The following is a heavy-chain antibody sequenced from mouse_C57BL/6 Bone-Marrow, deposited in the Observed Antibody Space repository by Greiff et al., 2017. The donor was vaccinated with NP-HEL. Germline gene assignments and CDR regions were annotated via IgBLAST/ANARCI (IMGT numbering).Heavy chain of an antibody. D-gene: IGHD2-3*01. CDR2: INPNNGGT. V-gene: IGHV1-26*01. Sequence: VQLQQSGPELVKPGASVKISCKASGYTFTDYYMNWVKQSHGKSLEWIGDINPNNGGTSYNQKFKGKATLTVDKSSSTAYMELRSLTSEDSAVYYCAYDPFDYWGQGTTLTVSS. CDR3: AYDPFDY. J-gene: IGHJ2*01. CDR1: GYTFTDYY.